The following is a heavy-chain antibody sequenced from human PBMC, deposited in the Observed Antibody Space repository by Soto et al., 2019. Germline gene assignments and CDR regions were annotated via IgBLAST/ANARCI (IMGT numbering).Heavy chain of an antibody. Sequence: SETLSLTCTVSGGSISSSSYYWGWIRQPPGKGLEWIGSIYYSGSTYYNPSLKSRVTISVDTSKNQFSLKPSSVTAADTAVYYCARIYYDSVFDYWGQGTLVTVSS. CDR1: GGSISSSSYY. CDR3: ARIYYDSVFDY. D-gene: IGHD3-22*01. V-gene: IGHV4-39*01. CDR2: IYYSGST. J-gene: IGHJ4*02.